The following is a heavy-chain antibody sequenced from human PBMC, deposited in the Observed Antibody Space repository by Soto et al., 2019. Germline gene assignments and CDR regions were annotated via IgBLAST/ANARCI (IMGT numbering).Heavy chain of an antibody. CDR1: GGSLSGYY. J-gene: IGHJ5*02. Sequence: QVQLQQWGAGLLKPSETLSLTCAVYGGSLSGYYWNWIRQPPGKGLEWIGEINHSGSTNYNPSLQSRVTISVDTYKNQFSLKGSSVTAADTAVYYCARGPPYYYGSGVNWFDPWGQGTLVTVSS. CDR3: ARGPPYYYGSGVNWFDP. V-gene: IGHV4-34*02. CDR2: INHSGST. D-gene: IGHD3-10*01.